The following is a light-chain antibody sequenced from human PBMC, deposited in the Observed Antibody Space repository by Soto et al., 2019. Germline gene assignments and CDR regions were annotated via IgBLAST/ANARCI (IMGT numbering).Light chain of an antibody. Sequence: EIVMTQSPATLSVSPGERVTLSCRASQSVSGHLALYQQTPCQAPRLIISGASTRATGIPARFSGRGSGTEFTLTISSLQSEDFAVYYCHQYHYWWTFGQGTKVDIK. CDR1: QSVSGH. CDR3: HQYHYWWT. CDR2: GAS. J-gene: IGKJ1*01. V-gene: IGKV3-15*01.